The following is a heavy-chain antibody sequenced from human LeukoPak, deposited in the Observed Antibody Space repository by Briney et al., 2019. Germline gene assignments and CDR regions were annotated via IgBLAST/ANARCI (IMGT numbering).Heavy chain of an antibody. D-gene: IGHD3-16*01. CDR1: GGSISSGGYY. Sequence: SETLSLTCTVSGGSISSGGYYWSWIRQHPGKSLEWIGYIYYSGSTYYNPSLKSRVTISVDTSKNQFSLKLSSVTAADTAVYYCARFRRDYVVDYWGQGTLVTVSS. J-gene: IGHJ4*02. CDR3: ARFRRDYVVDY. CDR2: IYYSGST. V-gene: IGHV4-31*03.